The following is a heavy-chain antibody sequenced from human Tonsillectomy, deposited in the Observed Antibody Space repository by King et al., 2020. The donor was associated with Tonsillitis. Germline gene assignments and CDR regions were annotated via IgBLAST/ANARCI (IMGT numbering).Heavy chain of an antibody. CDR3: ARRGYSNGWYINAFDI. D-gene: IGHD6-19*01. CDR1: GDSISSYY. Sequence: VQLQESGPGLVKSSETLSLTCTVSGDSISSYYWSWIRQPPGKGLEWIAYIYYSGNPNYNPSLKSRVTISGDTSKNHSPLKLSSVNAADTAVYYCARRGYSNGWYINAFDIWGRGTMVTVSS. V-gene: IGHV4-59*08. J-gene: IGHJ3*02. CDR2: IYYSGNP.